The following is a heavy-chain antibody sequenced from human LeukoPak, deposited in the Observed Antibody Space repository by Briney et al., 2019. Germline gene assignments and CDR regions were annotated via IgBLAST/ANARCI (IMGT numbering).Heavy chain of an antibody. CDR2: ISYDGSNK. CDR3: ARDSGDGYNWPGHFDY. J-gene: IGHJ4*02. V-gene: IGHV3-30-3*01. CDR1: GFTFSSYA. Sequence: GRSLRLSCAASGFTFSSYAMHWVRQAPGKGLEWVAVISYDGSNKYYADSVKGRFTISRDNSKNTLHLQMNSLRAEDTAVYYCARDSGDGYNWPGHFDYWGQGTLVTVSS. D-gene: IGHD5-24*01.